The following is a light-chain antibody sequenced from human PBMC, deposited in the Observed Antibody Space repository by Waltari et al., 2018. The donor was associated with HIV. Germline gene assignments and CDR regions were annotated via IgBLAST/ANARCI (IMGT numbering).Light chain of an antibody. CDR3: SSYTSSSTYV. CDR1: SSDVGGYTY. V-gene: IGLV2-14*01. CDR2: EVS. J-gene: IGLJ1*01. Sequence: QSALTQPASVSGSPAQSITISCTGTSSDVGGYTYVSWYQQHPGKAPKLMIYEVSNRPSGVSNRFSGSKSGNTASLTISGLQAEDEADYYCSSYTSSSTYVFGTGTKVTVL.